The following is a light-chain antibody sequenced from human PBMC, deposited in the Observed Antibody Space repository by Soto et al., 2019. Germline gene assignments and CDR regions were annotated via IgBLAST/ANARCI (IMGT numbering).Light chain of an antibody. CDR3: SSYTGSSTS. J-gene: IGLJ2*01. V-gene: IGLV2-14*01. Sequence: QSVLTQPASVSGSPGQSITISCTGTSSDVGTYDYVSWYQQHPGKAPKLMIYDVSNRPLGVSSRFSGSKSGNTASLTISGLQAEDEADYYCSSYTGSSTSFGGGTKLTVL. CDR1: SSDVGTYDY. CDR2: DVS.